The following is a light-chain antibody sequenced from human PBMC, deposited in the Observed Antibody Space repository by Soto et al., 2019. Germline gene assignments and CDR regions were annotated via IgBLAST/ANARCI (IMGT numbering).Light chain of an antibody. CDR2: DTF. Sequence: EIVLTQSPAPPSFSPGEKATLSCGASQSVGYNLAWYQQKPGQAARLVIYDTFNRATGIPARFSGSGSGTDFTLTISSLEPEDLGVYYCQQRANWPPKVTFGGGTKVDI. CDR1: QSVGYN. J-gene: IGKJ4*01. V-gene: IGKV3-11*01. CDR3: QQRANWPPKVT.